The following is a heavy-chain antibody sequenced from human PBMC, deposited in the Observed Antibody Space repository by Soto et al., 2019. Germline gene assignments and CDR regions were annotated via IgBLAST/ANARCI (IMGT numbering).Heavy chain of an antibody. Sequence: ESGGGLVQPGGSLRLSCAASGFTFSNYAMNWVRQAPGKGLEWVSYISHKSSAIYHADSVKGRFTISRDNAKNSLYLQMNSLRDEDTAVSSCASDPYSSNTVTIMDYWGQGTLVTVSS. CDR2: ISHKSSAI. V-gene: IGHV3-48*02. CDR3: ASDPYSSNTVTIMDY. J-gene: IGHJ4*02. D-gene: IGHD4-17*01. CDR1: GFTFSNYA.